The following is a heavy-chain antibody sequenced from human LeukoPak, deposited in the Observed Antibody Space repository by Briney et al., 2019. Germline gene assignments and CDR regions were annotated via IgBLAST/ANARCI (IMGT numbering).Heavy chain of an antibody. J-gene: IGHJ4*02. CDR1: GYTFTDYY. CDR3: ARGVDYYGV. Sequence: ASVKVSCKASGYTFTDYYIHWVRQAPGQGLEWMGWINPHNGGTKYAQKFQGRVTMTRDTSISTAYMELSRLTSDDRAVYYCARGVDYYGVWGQGTLVTVSS. CDR2: INPHNGGT. D-gene: IGHD3-10*01. V-gene: IGHV1-2*02.